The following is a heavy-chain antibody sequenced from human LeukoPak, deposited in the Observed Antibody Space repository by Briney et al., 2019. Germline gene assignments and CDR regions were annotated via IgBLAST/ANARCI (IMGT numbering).Heavy chain of an antibody. CDR1: GYTFTSYG. V-gene: IGHV1-18*04. CDR3: ARAGGGWFGEYLGY. CDR2: ISAYNGNT. J-gene: IGHJ4*02. D-gene: IGHD3-10*01. Sequence: ASVKVSCRASGYTFTSYGISWVRQAPGKGLEWMGWISAYNGNTNYAQKLQGRVTMTTDTSTSTAYMELRSLRSDDTAVYYCARAGGGWFGEYLGYWGQGTLVTVSS.